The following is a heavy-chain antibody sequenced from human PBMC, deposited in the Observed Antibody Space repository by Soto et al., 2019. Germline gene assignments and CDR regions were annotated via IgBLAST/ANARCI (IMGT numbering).Heavy chain of an antibody. V-gene: IGHV4-34*01. CDR3: ARGSGPRYYYYYMDV. CDR1: GGSFSGYY. Sequence: QVQLQQWGAGLLKPSETLSLTCAVYGGSFSGYYWSWIRQPPGKGLEWIGEINHSGSTNYNPSLKSRVTISVDTSKNQFSLKLSSVTAADTAVYYCARGSGPRYYYYYMDVWGKGTTVTVSS. J-gene: IGHJ6*03. CDR2: INHSGST.